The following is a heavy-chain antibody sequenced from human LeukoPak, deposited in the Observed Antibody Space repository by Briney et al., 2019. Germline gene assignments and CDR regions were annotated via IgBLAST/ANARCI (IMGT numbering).Heavy chain of an antibody. CDR3: ARRPTHYYYMDV. CDR2: IYTSGST. CDR1: GGSISSYY. Sequence: SETLSLTCTVSGGSISSYYWSWIRQPPGKGLEWIGYIYTSGSTNYNPSLKSRVTISVDTSKNQFSLKLSSVPAADTAVYYCARRPTHYYYMDVWGKGTTVTVSS. J-gene: IGHJ6*03. V-gene: IGHV4-4*09.